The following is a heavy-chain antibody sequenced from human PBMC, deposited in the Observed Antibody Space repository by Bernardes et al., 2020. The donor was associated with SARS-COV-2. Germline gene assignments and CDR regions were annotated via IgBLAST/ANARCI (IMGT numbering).Heavy chain of an antibody. CDR1: GGSMSSYY. Sequence: TLSLTCTVSGGSMSSYYWSWIRQPPGKELEWIAYIYYSGSTDYNPSLKSRVTISIDTSKNQFSLKLSALTAADTAMYYCARLRADSLGGGFDSWGQGTLVTVSS. V-gene: IGHV4-59*08. D-gene: IGHD1-26*01. CDR2: IYYSGST. CDR3: ARLRADSLGGGFDS. J-gene: IGHJ4*02.